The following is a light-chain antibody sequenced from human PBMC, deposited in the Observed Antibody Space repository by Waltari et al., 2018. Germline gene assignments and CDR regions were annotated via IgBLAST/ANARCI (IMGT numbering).Light chain of an antibody. CDR2: GAS. Sequence: EIVLTQSPGTLSFSPGERATLSCRASQSVDSNYLAWHQQKPGQAPRLLIYGASNRATGIPDRFSGSGSGTDFTLTISRLEPEDFAVYYCHQHDRSPESFGQGTKVEMK. J-gene: IGKJ1*01. V-gene: IGKV3-20*01. CDR1: QSVDSNY. CDR3: HQHDRSPES.